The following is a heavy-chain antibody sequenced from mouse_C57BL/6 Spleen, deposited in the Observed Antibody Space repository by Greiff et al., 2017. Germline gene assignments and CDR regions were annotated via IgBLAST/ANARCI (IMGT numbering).Heavy chain of an antibody. CDR1: GYTFTDYE. D-gene: IGHD2-3*01. V-gene: IGHV1-15*01. CDR3: TRLRLLQAMDY. CDR2: IDPETGGT. Sequence: QVQLQQSGAELVRPGASVTLSCKASGYTFTDYEMHWVKQTPVHGLEWIGTIDPETGGTAYNQKFKGKAILTADKSSSTAYMELRSLTSEDSAVYYCTRLRLLQAMDYWGQGTSVTVSS. J-gene: IGHJ4*01.